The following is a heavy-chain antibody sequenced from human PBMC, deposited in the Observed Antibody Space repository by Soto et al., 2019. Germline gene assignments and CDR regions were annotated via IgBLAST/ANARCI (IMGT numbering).Heavy chain of an antibody. CDR2: ISAYNGNT. CDR3: ARASEASYSSSPYYYYGMDV. CDR1: GYTFTSYG. D-gene: IGHD6-6*01. J-gene: IGHJ6*02. Sequence: ASVKVSCKASGYTFTSYGICWVRQAPGQGLEWMGWISAYNGNTNYAQKLQGRVTMTTDTSTSTAYMELRSLRSDDTAVYYCARASEASYSSSPYYYYGMDVWGQGTTVTVSS. V-gene: IGHV1-18*01.